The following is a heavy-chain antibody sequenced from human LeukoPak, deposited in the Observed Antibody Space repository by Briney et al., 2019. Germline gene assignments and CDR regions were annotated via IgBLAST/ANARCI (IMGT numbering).Heavy chain of an antibody. D-gene: IGHD3-9*01. Sequence: GGSLRLSCAASGFTFSSYWMHWVRQAPGKGLVWVSRINSDGSSTSYADSVKGRFTISRDNAKNTLYLQMNSLRAEDTAVYYCARERTVLRYFTSRGYFDYWGQGTLVTVSS. J-gene: IGHJ4*02. CDR1: GFTFSSYW. CDR2: INSDGSST. V-gene: IGHV3-74*01. CDR3: ARERTVLRYFTSRGYFDY.